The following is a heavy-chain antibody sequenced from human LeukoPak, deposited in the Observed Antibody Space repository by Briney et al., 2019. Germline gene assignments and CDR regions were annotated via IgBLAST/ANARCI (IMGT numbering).Heavy chain of an antibody. CDR2: MNPNSGNT. J-gene: IGHJ6*03. CDR1: GYTFTGYY. D-gene: IGHD3-10*01. V-gene: IGHV1-8*02. CDR3: ARGVRGGYYYYYMDV. Sequence: ASVKVSCKASGYTFTGYYMHWVRQAPGQGLEWMGWMNPNSGNTGYAQKFQGRVTMTRNTSISTAYMELSSLRSEDTAVYYCARGVRGGYYYYYMDVWGKGTTVTISS.